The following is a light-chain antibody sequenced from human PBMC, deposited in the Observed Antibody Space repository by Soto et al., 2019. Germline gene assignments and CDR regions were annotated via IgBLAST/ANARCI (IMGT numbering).Light chain of an antibody. V-gene: IGLV2-14*01. CDR2: EVT. J-gene: IGLJ1*01. CDR1: SSDVGGYNY. CDR3: SAYRSSTPYV. Sequence: QSALTQPASVSGSPGQSITISCTGTSSDVGGYNYVSWYQQHPGKAPKLLIYEVTNQPSGVSNRFSGSKSGNTASLTISGLQAEDEADYYRSAYRSSTPYVFGTGTKVTVL.